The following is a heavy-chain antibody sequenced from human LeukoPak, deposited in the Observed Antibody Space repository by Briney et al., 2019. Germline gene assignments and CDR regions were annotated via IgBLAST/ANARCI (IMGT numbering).Heavy chain of an antibody. J-gene: IGHJ4*02. V-gene: IGHV4-39*01. D-gene: IGHD2-8*01. CDR3: ARSGEYWTNGVCYNYFDY. CDR1: GGSLSSSSYY. Sequence: SETLSLTCTVSGGSLSSSSYYWGWRRQPPGKGVEWLGSIYYSGSTYYNPSLKSRVTISVDTSKNQFSLKVSSVTAPDTAVYYCARSGEYWTNGVCYNYFDYWGQGTLVTVSS. CDR2: IYYSGST.